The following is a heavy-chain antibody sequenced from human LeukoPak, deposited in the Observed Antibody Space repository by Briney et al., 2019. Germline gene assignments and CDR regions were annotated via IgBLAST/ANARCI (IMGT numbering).Heavy chain of an antibody. Sequence: GGSLRLSCAASGFTFSSYSMNWVRQAPGKGLEWVSYISSSSTIYYADSVKGRFTISRDNAKNSLYLQMNSLRAEDTAVYYCARGSWIGVVINDAFDIWGQGTMVTVSS. CDR2: ISSSSTI. CDR1: GFTFSSYS. V-gene: IGHV3-48*01. J-gene: IGHJ3*02. CDR3: ARGSWIGVVINDAFDI. D-gene: IGHD3-3*01.